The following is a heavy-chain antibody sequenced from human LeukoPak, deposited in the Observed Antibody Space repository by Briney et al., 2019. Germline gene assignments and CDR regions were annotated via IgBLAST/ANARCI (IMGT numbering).Heavy chain of an antibody. D-gene: IGHD3-3*01. J-gene: IGHJ4*02. V-gene: IGHV4-34*01. CDR2: INHCGST. CDR3: ASSNYDFWSGSPYYFDY. CDR1: GGYFSGYY. Sequence: SETLSLTCAVYGGYFSGYYWSWLRQPPGKGPEWIGEINHCGSTNYNPSLKSRVTISVDTSKNQCSLKLSSVTAADTAVYYCASSNYDFWSGSPYYFDYWGQGTLVTVSS.